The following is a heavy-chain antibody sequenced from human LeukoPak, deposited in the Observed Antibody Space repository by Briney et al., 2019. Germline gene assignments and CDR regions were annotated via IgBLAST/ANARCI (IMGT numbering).Heavy chain of an antibody. CDR2: ISSSSSYI. Sequence: GGSLRLSCAASGFTFSSYSMNWVRQAPGKGLEWVSSISSSSSYIYYADSVKGRFTISRDNAKNSLYLQMNSLRAEDSAVYYCVRDNPRCCGVVPANIDDYWGQGTLVTVSS. CDR1: GFTFSSYS. V-gene: IGHV3-21*01. D-gene: IGHD2-15*01. CDR3: VRDNPRCCGVVPANIDDY. J-gene: IGHJ4*02.